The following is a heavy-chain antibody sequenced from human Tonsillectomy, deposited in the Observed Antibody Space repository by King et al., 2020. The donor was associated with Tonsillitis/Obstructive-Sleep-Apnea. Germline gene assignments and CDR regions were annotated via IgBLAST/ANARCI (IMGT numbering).Heavy chain of an antibody. CDR3: ARDWNGDSGEYYYGMDV. CDR2: ISSGSGYI. V-gene: IGHV3-21*01. J-gene: IGHJ6*02. Sequence: VQLVESGGSLVKPGGSLRLSCAASGFTLSTYSMNWVRQAPGKGLEWVSSISSGSGYIYYADSVKGRFTISRDNAKNSLYLQMNSLRAEDTAVYYCARDWNGDSGEYYYGMDVWGQGTTVTVSS. CDR1: GFTLSTYS. D-gene: IGHD1-1*01.